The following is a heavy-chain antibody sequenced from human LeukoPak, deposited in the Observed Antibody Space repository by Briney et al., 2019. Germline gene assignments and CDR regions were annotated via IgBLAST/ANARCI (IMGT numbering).Heavy chain of an antibody. CDR1: GYTFSDFY. J-gene: IGHJ6*03. Sequence: ASVKVSCKASGYTFSDFYIHWVRQAPGQGLEWMGWINPKSGGTKYAQKFQGRVTMTRDTSISIVYMDLTTLRSDDTAVYYCVRVAVMGNFRMDVWGKGTTVTVSS. CDR3: VRVAVMGNFRMDV. V-gene: IGHV1-2*02. D-gene: IGHD2-8*01. CDR2: INPKSGGT.